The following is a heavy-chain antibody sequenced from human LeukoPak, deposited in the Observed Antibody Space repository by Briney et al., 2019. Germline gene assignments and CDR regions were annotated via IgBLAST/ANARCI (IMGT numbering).Heavy chain of an antibody. D-gene: IGHD2-15*01. CDR1: GGTFSSYA. V-gene: IGHV1-69*13. J-gene: IGHJ4*02. CDR2: IIPIFGTA. Sequence: ASVKVSCKASGGTFSSYAISWVRQAPGQGLEWMGGIIPIFGTANYAQKFQGRVTITADESTSTAYMELSSLRSEDTAVYYCARMGLLLPTFGYWGQGTLVTVSS. CDR3: ARMGLLLPTFGY.